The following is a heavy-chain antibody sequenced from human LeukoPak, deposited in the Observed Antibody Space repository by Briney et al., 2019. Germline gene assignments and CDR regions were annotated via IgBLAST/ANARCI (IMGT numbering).Heavy chain of an antibody. CDR2: IESDGRTT. J-gene: IGHJ4*02. CDR3: GSDPHYDILTGYSLFDY. V-gene: IGHV3-74*01. Sequence: GGSLRLSCGASIFPFFSYWLQWVRQEPGKGLAWVSRIESDGRTTSYADSVKGRFTISRDNAKKTLYLQMNSLRAEDTAVYYHGSDPHYDILTGYSLFDYWGQGTLVTVSS. D-gene: IGHD3-9*01. CDR1: IFPFFSYW.